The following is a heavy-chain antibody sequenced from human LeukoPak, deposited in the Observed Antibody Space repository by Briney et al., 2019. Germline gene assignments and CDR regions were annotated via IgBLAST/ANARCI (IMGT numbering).Heavy chain of an antibody. CDR2: IKQDGSEK. CDR1: GFTFSSHL. V-gene: IGHV3-7*01. D-gene: IGHD2-15*01. Sequence: GGALRLSCAASGFTFSSHLMTWGRQAPAKGLGGGANIKQDGSEKYYVDSVKGRFTISRDNAKNSPYLQMNSLRAEDTAVYYCARGGLILSDPWGQGTLVTVSS. J-gene: IGHJ5*02. CDR3: ARGGLILSDP.